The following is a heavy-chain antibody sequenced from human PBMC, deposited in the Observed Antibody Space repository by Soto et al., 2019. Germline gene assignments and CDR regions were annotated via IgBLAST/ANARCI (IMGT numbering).Heavy chain of an antibody. CDR2: ISSSSSYI. V-gene: IGHV3-21*01. Sequence: GGSLRLSCAASGFTFSSYSMNWVRQAPGKGLEWVSSISSSSSYIYYADSVKGRFTISRDNAKNSLYLQMNSLRAEDTAVYYCAKDKASVQGSFDSWGQGTLVTVSS. CDR3: AKDKASVQGSFDS. J-gene: IGHJ4*02. D-gene: IGHD5-18*01. CDR1: GFTFSSYS.